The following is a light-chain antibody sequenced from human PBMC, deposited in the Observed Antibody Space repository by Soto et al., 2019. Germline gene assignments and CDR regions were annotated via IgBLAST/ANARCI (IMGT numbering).Light chain of an antibody. Sequence: QSALPQPRSVSGSPGQAVTISCTGTSSDVGGYNYVSWYQQHPGKAPKLMIYDVGKRPSGVPDRFSGSKSGNTASLTISGLQAEDEADYYCCSYAGSYTFSYVFGTGTKVT. CDR2: DVG. J-gene: IGLJ1*01. CDR3: CSYAGSYTFSYV. V-gene: IGLV2-11*01. CDR1: SSDVGGYNY.